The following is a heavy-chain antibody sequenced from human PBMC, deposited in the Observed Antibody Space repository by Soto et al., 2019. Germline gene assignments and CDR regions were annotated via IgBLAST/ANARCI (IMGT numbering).Heavy chain of an antibody. J-gene: IGHJ6*02. CDR3: AKDISPKSYYYYGMDV. CDR1: GLTFDDYA. V-gene: IGHV3-9*01. Sequence: PGGSLRLSCAASGLTFDDYAMHWVRQAPGKGLEWVSGISWNSGSIGYADAVKGRFTISRDNAKNSLYLQMNSLRAEDTALYYCAKDISPKSYYYYGMDVWGQGTTVTVS. CDR2: ISWNSGSI.